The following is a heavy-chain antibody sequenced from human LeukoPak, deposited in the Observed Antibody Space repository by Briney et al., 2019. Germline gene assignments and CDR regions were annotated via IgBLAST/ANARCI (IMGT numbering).Heavy chain of an antibody. D-gene: IGHD2-2*01. J-gene: IGHJ6*03. CDR1: GGSFSGYY. V-gene: IGHV4-34*01. CDR3: ARMPGYCSSTSCPHWYYYYMDV. Sequence: SETLSLTCAVYGGSFSGYYWSWIRQPPGKGLEWIGEINHSGSTNYNPSLKSRVTISVDTSKNQFSLKLSSVTAADTAVYYCARMPGYCSSTSCPHWYYYYMDVWGKGTTVTVSS. CDR2: INHSGST.